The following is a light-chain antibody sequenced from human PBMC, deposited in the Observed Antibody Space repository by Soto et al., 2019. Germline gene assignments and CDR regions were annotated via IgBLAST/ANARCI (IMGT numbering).Light chain of an antibody. CDR1: QSISSW. V-gene: IGKV1-5*01. CDR2: DAS. J-gene: IGKJ2*01. Sequence: DIQMTQSPSTLSASVGDRVTITCRASQSISSWWAWYQQKPGKAPKLLIYDASSLESRVPSRFSGSGSGTEFTLTISGLLPDDFATYYCQQYNTYSYTFGHGTKLDIK. CDR3: QQYNTYSYT.